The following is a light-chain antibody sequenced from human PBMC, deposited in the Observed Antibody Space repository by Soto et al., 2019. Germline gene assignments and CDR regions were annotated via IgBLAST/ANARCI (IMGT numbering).Light chain of an antibody. Sequence: VLTQSPGTLSLTPGETATLSFGASQSVTTQLAWYQQKRGRAPRLIIHGASRRATGIPDRFSGSGSGTEFTLTISSLQPDDFATYYCQQYNSYLWTFGQGTKVDI. J-gene: IGKJ1*01. V-gene: IGKV3D-15*01. CDR1: QSVTTQ. CDR3: QQYNSYLWT. CDR2: GAS.